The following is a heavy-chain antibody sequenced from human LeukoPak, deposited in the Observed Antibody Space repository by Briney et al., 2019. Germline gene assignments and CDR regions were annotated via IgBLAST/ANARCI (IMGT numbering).Heavy chain of an antibody. Sequence: SETLSLTCTVSGGSISSHYWSWIRQPPGKGLEWIGYVSYSGSTNYNPSLKSRVTISVDTSKNQFSLKLSSVTAADTAVYYCARKRPPGGYFDYWGQGTLVTVSS. CDR2: VSYSGST. CDR3: ARKRPPGGYFDY. J-gene: IGHJ4*02. CDR1: GGSISSHY. D-gene: IGHD2-15*01. V-gene: IGHV4-59*11.